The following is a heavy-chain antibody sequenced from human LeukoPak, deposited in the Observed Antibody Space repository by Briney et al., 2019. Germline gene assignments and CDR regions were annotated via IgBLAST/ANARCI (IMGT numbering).Heavy chain of an antibody. V-gene: IGHV4-34*01. J-gene: IGHJ1*01. Sequence: SETLSLTCAVYVGSFSGYYWSWIRQPPGKGLEWIGEINHSGSTNYNPSLKSRVTISVDTSKNQFSLKLSSVTAADTAVYYCARGRDCSGVSCYSSCMKRKLHEYFQHWGQGTLVTVSS. D-gene: IGHD2-15*01. CDR2: INHSGST. CDR3: ARGRDCSGVSCYSSCMKRKLHEYFQH. CDR1: VGSFSGYY.